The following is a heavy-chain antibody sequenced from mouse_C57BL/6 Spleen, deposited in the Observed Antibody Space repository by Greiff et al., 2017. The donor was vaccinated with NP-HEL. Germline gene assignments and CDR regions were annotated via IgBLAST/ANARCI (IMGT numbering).Heavy chain of an antibody. V-gene: IGHV1-78*01. Sequence: QVQLQQSDAELVTPGASVKISCKVSGYTFTDHTIHWMKQRPEQGLEWIGYIYPRDGSTKYNEKFKGKATLTADKSSSTAYMQLNSLTSEDSAVYFCARFPYDGYYRWYFDVWGTGTTVTVSS. J-gene: IGHJ1*03. CDR3: ARFPYDGYYRWYFDV. CDR2: IYPRDGST. D-gene: IGHD2-3*01. CDR1: GYTFTDHT.